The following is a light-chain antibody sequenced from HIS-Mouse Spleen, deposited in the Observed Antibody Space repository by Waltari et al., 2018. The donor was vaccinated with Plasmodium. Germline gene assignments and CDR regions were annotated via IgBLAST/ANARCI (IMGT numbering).Light chain of an antibody. J-gene: IGLJ2*01. CDR1: TTGRKS. CDR3: QVWDSSSDHVV. V-gene: IGLV3-21*02. Sequence: SYVLTQPPSVSVAPGQTARITCGGNTTGRKSVNWYQQKPGQAPVLVVYDDTDRPAGIPERFSGSNSGNTATLTISRVEAGDEADYYCQVWDSSSDHVVFGGGTKLTVL. CDR2: DDT.